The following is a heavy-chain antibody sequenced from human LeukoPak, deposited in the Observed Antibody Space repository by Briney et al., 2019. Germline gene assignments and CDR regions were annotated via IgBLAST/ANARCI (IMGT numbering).Heavy chain of an antibody. D-gene: IGHD4-17*01. CDR2: IRYDGSMK. Sequence: PGRSLRLSCAASGFTFSSYGMHWVRQAPGKGLEWVAFIRYDGSMKYYADSVKGRFTISRDNSKNTLNLEMDRLRPGDTAIYYCAKVQGYGDYILWDYGGQGTLVTVSS. J-gene: IGHJ4*02. CDR3: AKVQGYGDYILWDY. V-gene: IGHV3-30*02. CDR1: GFTFSSYG.